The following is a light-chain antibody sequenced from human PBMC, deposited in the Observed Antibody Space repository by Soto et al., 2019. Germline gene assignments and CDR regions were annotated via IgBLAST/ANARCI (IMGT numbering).Light chain of an antibody. Sequence: QAVVTQEPSLTVSPGGTVTLTCTSSAGPVTNDHYPNWFQQKPGQTPRTLIFSTSNKHSWTPARFSGSLLGGKAALPLSDVQPEDEADYYFLLYFRGAQFFGTGTKLTVL. CDR2: STS. J-gene: IGLJ1*01. V-gene: IGLV7-43*01. CDR1: AGPVTNDHY. CDR3: LLYFRGAQF.